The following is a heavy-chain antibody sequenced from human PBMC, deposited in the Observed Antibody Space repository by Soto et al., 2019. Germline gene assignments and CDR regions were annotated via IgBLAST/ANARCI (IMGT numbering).Heavy chain of an antibody. V-gene: IGHV1-69*02. CDR3: ARGPLVVLNYFES. CDR2: IFPLTDIP. Sequence: QVQLVQSGTEVKKPGSSVKVSCKASGGTFRNYPINWVRQAPGQGLVWMGSIFPLTDIPDYAQNYQARLTIRADTSTSPADMEVPSLTTGATATYFCARGPLVVLNYFESWGQATLVTVSS. CDR1: GGTFRNYP. J-gene: IGHJ4*02.